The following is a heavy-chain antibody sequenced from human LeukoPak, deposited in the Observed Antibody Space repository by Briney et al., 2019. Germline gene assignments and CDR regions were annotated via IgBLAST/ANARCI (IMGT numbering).Heavy chain of an antibody. Sequence: GASVKVSCKASGYTFTSYDINWVRQATGQGLEWMGWMNPNSGNTGYAQKFQGRVTITRNTSISTAYMELSSLRSEDTAVYYCARGGFGELPYYFDYWGQGTLVTVSS. CDR2: MNPNSGNT. J-gene: IGHJ4*02. V-gene: IGHV1-8*03. CDR3: ARGGFGELPYYFDY. D-gene: IGHD3-10*01. CDR1: GYTFTSYD.